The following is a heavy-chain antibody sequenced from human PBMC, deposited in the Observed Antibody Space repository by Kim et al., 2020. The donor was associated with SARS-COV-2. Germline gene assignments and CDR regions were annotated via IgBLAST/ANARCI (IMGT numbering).Heavy chain of an antibody. D-gene: IGHD6-13*01. CDR3: AKDIIAAAATNYYYGMDV. CDR1: GFTFDDYA. V-gene: IGHV3-9*01. J-gene: IGHJ6*01. CDR2: ISWNSGSI. Sequence: GGSLRLSCAASGFTFDDYAMHWVRQAPGKGLEWVSGISWNSGSIGYADSVKGRFTISRDNAKNSLYLQMNSLRAEDTALYYCAKDIIAAAATNYYYGMDV.